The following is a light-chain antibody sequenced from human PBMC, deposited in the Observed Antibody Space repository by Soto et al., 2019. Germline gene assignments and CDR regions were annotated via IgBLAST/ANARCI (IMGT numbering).Light chain of an antibody. CDR2: SAS. CDR3: QQYNGYSRT. J-gene: IGKJ1*01. Sequence: DIQMTQSPSSLSASVGDRVTITCRASERINNYLNWYQQKPGRAPKLLIYSASSLQSGIPSRFSGSGSGTDYTLTISSLQPDDFATYYCQQYNGYSRTFGQGTKVDIK. CDR1: ERINNY. V-gene: IGKV1-39*01.